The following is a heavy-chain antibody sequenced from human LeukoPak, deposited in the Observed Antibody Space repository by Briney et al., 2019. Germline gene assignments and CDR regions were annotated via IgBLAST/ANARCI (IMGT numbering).Heavy chain of an antibody. J-gene: IGHJ1*01. V-gene: IGHV3-11*01. D-gene: IGHD3-10*01. CDR1: GFTFSDYY. CDR2: ISSSGSTI. CDR3: AKGSRALSGYFQH. Sequence: GGSLRLSCAASGFTFSDYYMSWICQAPGKGLEWISYISSSGSTIYYADSVKGRFTISRDNAKNSLYLQMNSLRAEDTAVYYCAKGSRALSGYFQHWGQGTLVTVSS.